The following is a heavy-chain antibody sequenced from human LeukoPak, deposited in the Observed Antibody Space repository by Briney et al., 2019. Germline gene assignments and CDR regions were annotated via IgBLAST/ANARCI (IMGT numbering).Heavy chain of an antibody. J-gene: IGHJ4*02. CDR1: GFTFSIYA. CDR2: ITSSGDGT. D-gene: IGHD2-21*01. CDR3: ANNHYFFDY. V-gene: IGHV3-23*01. Sequence: GGSLRLSCAASGFTFSIYAMSWVRQAPGKGLQWVSSITSSGDGTYYADSVKGRFTISRDNSKNTLYLQMNSLRAEDTAVYYCANNHYFFDYWGQGTLVTVSS.